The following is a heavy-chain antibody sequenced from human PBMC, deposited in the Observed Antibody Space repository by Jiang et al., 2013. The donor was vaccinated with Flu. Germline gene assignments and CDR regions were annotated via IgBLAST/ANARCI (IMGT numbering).Heavy chain of an antibody. D-gene: IGHD4-11*01. CDR3: ARSGLHYDY. CDR2: IYHSGST. J-gene: IGHJ4*02. Sequence: LLKPSETLSLTCTVSGYSISSGYYWGWIRQPPGKGLEWIGSIYHSGSTYYNPSLKSRVTISVDTSKNQFSLKLSSVTAADTAVYYCARSGLHYDYWGQGTLVTVSS. CDR1: GYSISSGYY. V-gene: IGHV4-38-2*02.